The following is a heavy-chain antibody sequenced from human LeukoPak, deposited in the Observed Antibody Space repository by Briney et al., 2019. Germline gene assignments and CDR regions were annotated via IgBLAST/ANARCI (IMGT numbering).Heavy chain of an antibody. D-gene: IGHD2-15*01. J-gene: IGHJ4*02. CDR1: GFTFSSYA. CDR2: IKEDGSEI. Sequence: RGSLRLSCAASGFTFSSYAMSWVRQAPGQGPEWVANIKEDGSEIDYADSVKGRFSISRDNAKNSVSLQMSNLRAEDTAVYYCARHTPGGYFVYWGQGILVAASS. CDR3: ARHTPGGYFVY. V-gene: IGHV3-7*02.